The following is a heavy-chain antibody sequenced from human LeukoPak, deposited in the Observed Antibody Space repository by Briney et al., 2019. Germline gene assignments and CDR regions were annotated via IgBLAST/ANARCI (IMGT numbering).Heavy chain of an antibody. Sequence: GGSLRLSCAASGFTFDDYGMSWVRQAPGKGLEWVSGTNWNGGSTGYADSVKGRFTISRDNSKKSLYLEMNSLRAEDTAFYYLARVNYVSGSYTYYFDYWGQGTLVTVSS. CDR2: TNWNGGST. CDR3: ARVNYVSGSYTYYFDY. CDR1: GFTFDDYG. D-gene: IGHD3-10*01. J-gene: IGHJ4*02. V-gene: IGHV3-20*04.